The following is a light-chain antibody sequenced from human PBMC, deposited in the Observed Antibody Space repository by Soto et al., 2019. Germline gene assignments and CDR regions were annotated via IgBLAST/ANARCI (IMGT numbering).Light chain of an antibody. CDR2: DAS. J-gene: IGKJ1*01. CDR1: QSVSSY. Sequence: EIVLTQSPATLSLSPGERATLSCRASQSVSSYLAWYQQKPGQAPRLLIYDASNRATGIPARFSGSGSGTDFTLTISSLEPEDFAVYYRQHSETFGQGTKVDIK. CDR3: QHSET. V-gene: IGKV3-11*01.